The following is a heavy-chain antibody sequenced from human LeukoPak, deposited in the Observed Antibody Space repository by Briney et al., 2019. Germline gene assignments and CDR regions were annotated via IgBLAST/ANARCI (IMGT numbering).Heavy chain of an antibody. D-gene: IGHD5-18*01. CDR1: GGSISSYY. CDR3: ARRGVVTGYFDY. CDR2: IYYSGST. V-gene: IGHV4-59*01. J-gene: IGHJ4*02. Sequence: PSETLSLTCTVSGGSISSYYWSWIRQPPGRGLEWIGYIYYSGSTNYNPSLKSRVTISVDTPKNQFSLKLSSVTAADTAVYYCARRGVVTGYFDYWGQGTLVTVSS.